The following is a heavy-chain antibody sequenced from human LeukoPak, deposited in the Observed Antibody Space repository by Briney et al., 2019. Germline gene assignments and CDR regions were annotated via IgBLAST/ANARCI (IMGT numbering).Heavy chain of an antibody. CDR3: ARASWLREVTNYYYMDV. CDR1: GYTFTSYG. J-gene: IGHJ6*03. CDR2: ISAYNGNT. D-gene: IGHD4-17*01. V-gene: IGHV1-18*01. Sequence: ASVKVSCKASGYTFTSYGISWVRQAPGQGLEWMGWISAYNGNTNYAQKLQGRVTMTTDTSTSTAYMELRSLRSEDTAVYYCARASWLREVTNYYYMDVWGKGTTVTVSS.